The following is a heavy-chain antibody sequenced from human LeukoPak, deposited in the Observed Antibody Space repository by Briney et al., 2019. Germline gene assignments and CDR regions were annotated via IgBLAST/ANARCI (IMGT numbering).Heavy chain of an antibody. CDR2: FDPEDGET. CDR3: ATGGHGVYYYGMDV. J-gene: IGHJ6*02. V-gene: IGHV1-24*01. D-gene: IGHD4-23*01. CDR1: GYTLTELS. Sequence: GASVKVSCKVSGYTLTELSMHWVRQAPGKGLEWMGGFDPEDGETIYAQKFQGGVTMTEDTSTDTAYMELSSLRSEDTAVYYCATGGHGVYYYGMDVWGQGTTVTVSS.